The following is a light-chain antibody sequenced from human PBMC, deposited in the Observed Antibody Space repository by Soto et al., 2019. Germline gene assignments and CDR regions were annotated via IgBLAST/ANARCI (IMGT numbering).Light chain of an antibody. J-gene: IGKJ4*01. Sequence: DIQVTQSPSSVSASVGDRVTITCRTSQDVSSWLAWYQQKPGKAPELLIYSASTLQTGVPSRFSGSGSGTDFTLTISSRQPEDFATYYCHPDNSFPLTFGGGTKVEIK. CDR1: QDVSSW. CDR3: HPDNSFPLT. CDR2: SAS. V-gene: IGKV1-12*01.